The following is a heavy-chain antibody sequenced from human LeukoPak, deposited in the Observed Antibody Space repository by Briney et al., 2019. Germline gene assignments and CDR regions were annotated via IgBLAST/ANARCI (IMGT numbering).Heavy chain of an antibody. CDR3: AREKINRLSIAAAGPFDY. Sequence: PGGSLRFSCAASGFTFSSYSMNWVRQAPGKGLEWVSSISSSSSYIYYADSVKGRFTISRDNAKNSLYLQMNSLRAEDTAVYYCAREKINRLSIAAAGPFDYWGQGTLVTVSS. D-gene: IGHD6-13*01. J-gene: IGHJ4*02. CDR2: ISSSSSYI. CDR1: GFTFSSYS. V-gene: IGHV3-21*01.